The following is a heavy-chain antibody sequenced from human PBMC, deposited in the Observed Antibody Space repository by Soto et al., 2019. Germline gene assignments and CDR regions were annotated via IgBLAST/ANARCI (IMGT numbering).Heavy chain of an antibody. V-gene: IGHV4-30-2*01. CDR3: ARGGYSDYEHYYYGMDV. J-gene: IGHJ6*02. D-gene: IGHD4-17*01. CDR1: GGSISSGGDS. Sequence: SETLSLTCAVSGGSISSGGDSWSWIRQPPGKGLEWIGYIDSSGSTYYNPSLKRRVTISVDRSKKEFSLKLSAVTAADTAVHYCARGGYSDYEHYYYGMDVWGQATTVTVSS. CDR2: IDSSGST.